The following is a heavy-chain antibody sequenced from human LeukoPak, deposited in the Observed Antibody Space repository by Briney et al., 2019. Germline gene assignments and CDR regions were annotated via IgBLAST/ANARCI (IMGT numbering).Heavy chain of an antibody. V-gene: IGHV3-23*01. CDR3: AGSSCGGNCYSGFDY. J-gene: IGHJ4*02. CDR2: ISGSGSST. D-gene: IGHD2-21*02. Sequence: GGSLRLSCAASGFTLSSYAMAWVRKAPGKGLQWVSAISGSGSSTYYAASVKGRFTISRDNSKNTLFLQMNSLRAEDTAVYYCAGSSCGGNCYSGFDYWGQGTLVTVSS. CDR1: GFTLSSYA.